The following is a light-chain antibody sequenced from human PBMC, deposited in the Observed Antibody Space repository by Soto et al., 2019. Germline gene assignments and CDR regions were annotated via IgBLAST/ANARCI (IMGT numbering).Light chain of an antibody. CDR2: DAS. V-gene: IGKV1-5*01. CDR1: QSISSW. CDR3: QQYDSYSWT. Sequence: DIQMTQSPSTLSASVGDRVTITCRASQSISSWLAWYQQKPGKAPKLLIYDASSLESGVPSRFSGSGSGTEFILTISSLQPDDFATYYCQQYDSYSWTFDQGTKV. J-gene: IGKJ1*01.